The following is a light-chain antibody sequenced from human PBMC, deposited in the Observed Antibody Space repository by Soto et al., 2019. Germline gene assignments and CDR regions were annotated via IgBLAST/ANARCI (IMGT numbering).Light chain of an antibody. V-gene: IGKV1-9*01. Sequence: DIQLTQSPSFLSASVGDRVTITFRASQDISDYLAWYQQRPGKAPKLLTYAASTLQSGVPSRFSGSGSGTEFTLTISSLQPEDFATYSCQQLNSYPLTFGGGTKVDIK. CDR3: QQLNSYPLT. CDR2: AAS. J-gene: IGKJ4*01. CDR1: QDISDY.